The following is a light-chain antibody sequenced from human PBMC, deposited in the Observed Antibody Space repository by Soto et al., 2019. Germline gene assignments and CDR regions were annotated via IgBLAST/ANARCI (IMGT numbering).Light chain of an antibody. J-gene: IGLJ1*01. CDR1: SSDVGGYNY. CDR3: SSYTSSSTPVYV. CDR2: DVS. Sequence: QSALTQPASVSGSPGQSITISCTGTSSDVGGYNYVSWYQQHPGKAPKLMIYDVSNRPSGVSNRSSGSKSGNTASLTISGLQAEDEADYYCSSYTSSSTPVYVFGTGTKVTVL. V-gene: IGLV2-14*01.